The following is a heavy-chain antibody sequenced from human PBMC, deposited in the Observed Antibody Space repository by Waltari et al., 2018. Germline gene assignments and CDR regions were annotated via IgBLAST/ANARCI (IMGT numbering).Heavy chain of an antibody. CDR3: VRDSSDFDY. D-gene: IGHD6-6*01. CDR2: ISGSGNYI. CDR1: GFIFGTHS. J-gene: IGHJ4*02. V-gene: IGHV3-21*02. Sequence: EVQLVESGGGLVKPGGSLGPSCATPGFIFGTHSMNWVRQAPGKGLEWVSSISGSGNYIYYADSVKGRFTISRDNAKNSLSLQMNSLRVEDTGVYYCVRDSSDFDYWGQGTLVTVSS.